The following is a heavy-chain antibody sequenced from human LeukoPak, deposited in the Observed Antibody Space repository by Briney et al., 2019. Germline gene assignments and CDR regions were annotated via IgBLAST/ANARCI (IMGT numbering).Heavy chain of an antibody. CDR3: ARVVAGINWFDP. CDR2: ISYDGSNK. Sequence: PGGSLRLSCAGSGFTFSSYSMNWVRQAPGKGLEWVAVISYDGSNKYYADSVKGRFTISRDNSKNTLYLQMNSLRAEDTAVYYCARVVAGINWFDPWGQGTLVTVSS. CDR1: GFTFSSYS. V-gene: IGHV3-30*03. J-gene: IGHJ5*02. D-gene: IGHD6-19*01.